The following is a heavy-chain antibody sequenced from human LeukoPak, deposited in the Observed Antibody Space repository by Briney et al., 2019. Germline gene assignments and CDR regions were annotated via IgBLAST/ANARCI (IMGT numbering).Heavy chain of an antibody. V-gene: IGHV3-23*01. D-gene: IGHD3-10*01. CDR2: IGGGGYTA. Sequence: GGSLRLSCVASGLTFGNYGMNWVRQAPGKGLEWVSSIGGGGYTAYYADSVRGRFTISRDNSKNSMYLQMSSLRAEDTAIYYCAEVESSYCRIWGQGTLVTVSS. CDR1: GLTFGNYG. CDR3: AEVESSYCRI. J-gene: IGHJ4*02.